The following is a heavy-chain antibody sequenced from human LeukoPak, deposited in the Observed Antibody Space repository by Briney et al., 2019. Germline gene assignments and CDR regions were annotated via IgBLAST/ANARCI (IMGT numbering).Heavy chain of an antibody. CDR3: VKGKDLYGALDI. V-gene: IGHV3-23*01. CDR2: ISNSGGNT. Sequence: PGGSLRLSCAASGFTVSSNYMSWVRQAPGKGLEWVSAISNSGGNTYYADSVKGRFTISRDNSKNTLFLQMDSLRVEDTAVYYCVKGKDLYGALDIWGQGTMVTVSS. CDR1: GFTVSSNY. J-gene: IGHJ3*02. D-gene: IGHD3-16*01.